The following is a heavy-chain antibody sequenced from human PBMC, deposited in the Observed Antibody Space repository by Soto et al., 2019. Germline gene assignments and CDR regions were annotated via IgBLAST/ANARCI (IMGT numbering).Heavy chain of an antibody. J-gene: IGHJ6*03. Sequence: GVSPRLSFATSGFILSDCSMNWVRQAPGKGLEWVSYISSSSSVIDYADSVKGRFTVSRDNARNSLYLQMNSLRAEDTAVYYCARDLSWGSNWYYYMDVWGKGTTVTVSS. CDR1: GFILSDCS. V-gene: IGHV3-48*01. CDR3: ARDLSWGSNWYYYMDV. D-gene: IGHD7-27*01. CDR2: ISSSSSVI.